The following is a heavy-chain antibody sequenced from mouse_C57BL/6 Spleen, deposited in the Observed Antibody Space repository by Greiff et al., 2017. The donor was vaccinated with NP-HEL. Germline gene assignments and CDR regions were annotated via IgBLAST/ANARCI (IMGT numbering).Heavy chain of an antibody. CDR1: GFTFSDYG. J-gene: IGHJ4*01. CDR2: ISSGSSTI. Sequence: EVQRVESGGGLVKPGGSLKLSCAASGFTFSDYGMHWVRQAPEKGLEWVAYISSGSSTIYYADTVKGRFTISRDNAKNTLFLQMTSLRSEDTAMYYCAGDYDYAMDYWGQGTSVTVSS. D-gene: IGHD2-4*01. CDR3: AGDYDYAMDY. V-gene: IGHV5-17*01.